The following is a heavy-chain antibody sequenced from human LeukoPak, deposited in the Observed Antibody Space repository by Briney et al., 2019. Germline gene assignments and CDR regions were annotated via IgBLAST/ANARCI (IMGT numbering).Heavy chain of an antibody. CDR2: INHSGST. CDR1: GVSFSGYY. V-gene: IGHV4-34*01. D-gene: IGHD4/OR15-4a*01. J-gene: IGHJ4*02. CDR3: ARVLYGPNYFDY. Sequence: SETLSLTCAAYGVSFSGYYWSWVRQPPGKGLEWIGEINHSGSTNYNPSLKSRVTISVDTSKNQFPLKLSSVTAADTAVYYCARVLYGPNYFDYWGQGTLVTVSS.